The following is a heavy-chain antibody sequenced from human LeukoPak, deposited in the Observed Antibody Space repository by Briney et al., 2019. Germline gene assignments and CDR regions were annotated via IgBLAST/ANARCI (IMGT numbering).Heavy chain of an antibody. Sequence: GGTLRLSCAASGFTFSSFGMSWVRQAPGKGLEWVSAISSSADNTWYADSVKGRFTISRDNPKNTLYLQMNSLRAEDTAVYYCARSSRELGGYAPWELMPPFDYWGQGTLVTVSS. D-gene: IGHD1-7*01. CDR1: GFTFSSFG. CDR3: ARSSRELGGYAPWELMPPFDY. V-gene: IGHV3-23*01. J-gene: IGHJ4*02. CDR2: ISSSADNT.